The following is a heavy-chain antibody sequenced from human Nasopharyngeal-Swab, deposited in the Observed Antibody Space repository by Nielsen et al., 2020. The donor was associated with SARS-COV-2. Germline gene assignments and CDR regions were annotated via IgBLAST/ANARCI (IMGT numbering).Heavy chain of an antibody. V-gene: IGHV1-46*01. D-gene: IGHD3-22*01. Sequence: VRQAPGQGLEWMGIINPSGGSTSYAQKFQGRVTITADKSTSTAYMELSSLRSEDTAVYYCARDSTYYYDSSGSDGAFDIWGQGTMVTVSS. CDR2: INPSGGST. J-gene: IGHJ3*02. CDR3: ARDSTYYYDSSGSDGAFDI.